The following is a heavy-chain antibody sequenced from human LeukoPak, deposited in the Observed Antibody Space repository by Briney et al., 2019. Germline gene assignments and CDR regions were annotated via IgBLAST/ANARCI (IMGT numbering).Heavy chain of an antibody. CDR2: IKQDGSEK. V-gene: IGHV3-7*01. J-gene: IGHJ5*02. CDR3: AREIERFLEWFEFDP. Sequence: PGGSLRLSCAASGFTFSSYWMSWVRQAPGKGLEWVANIKQDGSEKYYVDSVKGRFTISRDNAKNSLYLQMNSLRAEDTAVYYCAREIERFLEWFEFDPWGQGTLVTVSS. D-gene: IGHD3-3*01. CDR1: GFTFSSYW.